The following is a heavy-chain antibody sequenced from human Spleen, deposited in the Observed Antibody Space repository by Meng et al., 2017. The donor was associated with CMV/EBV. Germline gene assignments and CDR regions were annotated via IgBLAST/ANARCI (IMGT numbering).Heavy chain of an antibody. D-gene: IGHD2-2*01. V-gene: IGHV4-31*03. CDR1: GDSIRRGDYS. Sequence: TVTGDSIRRGDYSWNCIRQHPGKGLEWIGYIFYSGTTYYNPSLKSRVTMSIDTTKNQFSLKLKSVTAADSAVYYCARSPVLPGYEFDPWGQGTLVTVS. J-gene: IGHJ5*02. CDR3: ARSPVLPGYEFDP. CDR2: IFYSGTT.